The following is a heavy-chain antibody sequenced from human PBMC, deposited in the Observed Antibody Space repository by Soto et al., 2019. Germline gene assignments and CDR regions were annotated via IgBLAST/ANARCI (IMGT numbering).Heavy chain of an antibody. CDR2: INTYNGMT. D-gene: IGHD5-12*01. CDR3: AKSPRGEMATD. Sequence: QVQLVQSGGEVKKPGASVTVSCKASGYTFINYHITWVRQAPGQGLEWMAWINTYNGMTDYAKRFQGRVTMTRDTSTSKAYMELRNLGSDDTAVYFCAKSPRGEMATDWGQGTLVTVSS. J-gene: IGHJ4*02. V-gene: IGHV1-18*01. CDR1: GYTFINYH.